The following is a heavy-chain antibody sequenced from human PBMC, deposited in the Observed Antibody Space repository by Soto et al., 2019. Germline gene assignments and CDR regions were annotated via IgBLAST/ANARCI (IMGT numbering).Heavy chain of an antibody. V-gene: IGHV1-18*01. CDR2: ISAYNGNT. D-gene: IGHD5-18*01. CDR3: AKERGYSYGYDY. Sequence: QVQLVQSGAEVKKPGASVKVSCKASGYTFTSYGISWVRQAPGQGLEWMGCISAYNGNTNYAPKLQGRVTMTTDTPTSTAYMGLRSLRSDDTAVYYCAKERGYSYGYDYWGQGTLVTVSS. CDR1: GYTFTSYG. J-gene: IGHJ4*02.